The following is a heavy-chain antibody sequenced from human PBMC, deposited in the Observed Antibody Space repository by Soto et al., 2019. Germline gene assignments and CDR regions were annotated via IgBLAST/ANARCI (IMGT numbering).Heavy chain of an antibody. Sequence: SETLSLTCAVYGGSFSGYYWSWIRQPPGKGLEWIGEINHSGSTNYNPSLKSRVTISVDTSKNQFSLKLSSVTAADTAVYYCARGRRRGDVWSGYSAIGYYYYGMDVWGQGTTVTVSS. D-gene: IGHD3-3*01. CDR2: INHSGST. CDR1: GGSFSGYY. V-gene: IGHV4-34*01. J-gene: IGHJ6*02. CDR3: ARGRRRGDVWSGYSAIGYYYYGMDV.